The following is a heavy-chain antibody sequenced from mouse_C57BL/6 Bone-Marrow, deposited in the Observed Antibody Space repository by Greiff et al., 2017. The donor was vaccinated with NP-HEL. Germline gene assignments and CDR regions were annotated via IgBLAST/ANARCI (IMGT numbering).Heavy chain of an antibody. D-gene: IGHD4-1*01. CDR1: GYTFTDYE. J-gene: IGHJ3*01. CDR2: IDPETGGT. Sequence: QVQLQQSGAELVRPGASVTLSCKASGYTFTDYEMHWVKQTPVHGLEWIGAIDPETGGTAYNQKFKGKAILTADKSSSTAYMELRSLTSEDSAVYYCKPAAELGLAWFAYWGQGTLVTVSA. V-gene: IGHV1-15*01. CDR3: KPAAELGLAWFAY.